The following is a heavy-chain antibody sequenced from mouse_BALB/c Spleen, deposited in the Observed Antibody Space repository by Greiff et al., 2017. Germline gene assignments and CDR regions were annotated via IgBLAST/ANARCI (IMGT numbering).Heavy chain of an antibody. D-gene: IGHD4-1*01. CDR3: ARGPLTGTDWFAY. V-gene: IGHV2-9*02. CDR1: GFSLTSYG. CDR2: IWAGGST. J-gene: IGHJ3*01. Sequence: VMLVESGPGLVAPSQSLSITCTVSGFSLTSYGVHWVRQPPGKGLEWLGVIWAGGSTNYNSALMSRLSISKDNSKSQVFLKMNSLKTDDTAMYYCARGPLTGTDWFAYWGQGTLVTVSA.